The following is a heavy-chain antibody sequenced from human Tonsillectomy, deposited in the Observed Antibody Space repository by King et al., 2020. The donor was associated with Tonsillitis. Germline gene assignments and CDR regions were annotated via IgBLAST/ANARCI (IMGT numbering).Heavy chain of an antibody. CDR1: GFTFSNYW. J-gene: IGHJ4*02. Sequence: VQLVESGGGLVQPGGSLRLSCAASGFTFSNYWMSWVRQAPGKGLEWVANIKQDGGEKNYVDSVKGRFTISRDNAKSSVFLEMNSLRAEDTAVYYCARAYDFAPFWGQGILVTVSS. CDR2: IKQDGGEK. CDR3: ARAYDFAPF. V-gene: IGHV3-7*01. D-gene: IGHD3-3*01.